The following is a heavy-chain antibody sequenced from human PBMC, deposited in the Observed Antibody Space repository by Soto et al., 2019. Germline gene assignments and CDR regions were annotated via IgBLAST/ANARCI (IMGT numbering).Heavy chain of an antibody. CDR1: EYTFTAYY. CDR2: INPNSGGT. J-gene: IGHJ4*02. Sequence: QVQLVQSGAEVKKPGASVKVSCKASEYTFTAYYMHWVRQAPGEGLEWMGWINPNSGGTNYAQKFKGRDTMTRDTSISTAYMELSRLRSDDAAVYYCARDRDPLYSSDRYVGAYWGQGTLVTVSS. V-gene: IGHV1-2*02. D-gene: IGHD6-19*01. CDR3: ARDRDPLYSSDRYVGAY.